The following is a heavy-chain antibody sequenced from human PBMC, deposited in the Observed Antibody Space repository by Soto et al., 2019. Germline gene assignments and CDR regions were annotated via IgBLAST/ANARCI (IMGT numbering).Heavy chain of an antibody. V-gene: IGHV5-51*03. D-gene: IGHD4-17*01. J-gene: IGHJ6*02. CDR3: ARLADYGDYGAIYYGGMDV. CDR1: GCSFTSYW. Sequence: PGESLKISCKGSGCSFTSYWIGWVRQMPGKGLEWMGIIYPGDSDTRYSPSFQGQVTISADKSISTAYLQWSSLKASDTAMYYCARLADYGDYGAIYYGGMDVWGQGTTVTVSS. CDR2: IYPGDSDT.